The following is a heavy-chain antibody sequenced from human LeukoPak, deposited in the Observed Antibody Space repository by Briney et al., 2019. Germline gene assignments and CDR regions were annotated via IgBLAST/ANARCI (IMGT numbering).Heavy chain of an antibody. Sequence: GGSLRLSCAASGFTFSNYGMHWVRQAPGKGLEWVAVIWYDGSNKYYADSVKGRFTFSRDNSKNTLYLQMNSLRAGDTAVYYCARENLLGGFFDYWGQGILVTVSS. V-gene: IGHV3-33*01. CDR2: IWYDGSNK. CDR3: ARENLLGGFFDY. CDR1: GFTFSNYG. J-gene: IGHJ4*02. D-gene: IGHD5-12*01.